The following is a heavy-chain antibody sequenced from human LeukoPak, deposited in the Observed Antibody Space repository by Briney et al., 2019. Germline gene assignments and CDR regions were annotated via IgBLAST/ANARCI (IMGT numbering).Heavy chain of an antibody. Sequence: GGSLRLSCAASGFTFSSYAMNWVRQAPGKGLEWVSYISSSGSTIYYADSVKGRFTISRDNAKNSLYLQMNNLSAEDTAVYYCARAWSRVDPFDMWGQGTMVTVSS. CDR1: GFTFSSYA. J-gene: IGHJ3*02. D-gene: IGHD2-8*02. CDR3: ARAWSRVDPFDM. CDR2: ISSSGSTI. V-gene: IGHV3-48*04.